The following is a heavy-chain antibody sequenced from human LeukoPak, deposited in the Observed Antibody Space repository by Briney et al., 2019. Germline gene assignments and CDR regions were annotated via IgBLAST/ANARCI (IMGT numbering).Heavy chain of an antibody. V-gene: IGHV1-2*02. CDR3: ARDRLGYTYGYGDY. CDR2: INANSGDT. D-gene: IGHD5-18*01. CDR1: GFTFSSYG. J-gene: IGHJ4*02. Sequence: GGSLRLSCAASGFTFSSYGMHWVRQAPGQGLEWMGWINANSGDTKYAQKFQGRVTMTRDTSISTAYMELTSLRSDDTAVYYCARDRLGYTYGYGDYWGQGTLVTVSS.